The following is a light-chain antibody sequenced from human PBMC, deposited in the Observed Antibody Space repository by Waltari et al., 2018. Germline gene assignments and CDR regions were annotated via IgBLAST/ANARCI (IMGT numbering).Light chain of an antibody. CDR3: QQYYSTPQT. J-gene: IGKJ2*01. CDR2: WAS. Sequence: DIVMTQSPDSLAVSLGESATINCKSSQSVLYSPNNKNYLAWYQQKPGQPPKLLIYWASTRESGVPDRFSGSGSGTDFTLTISSLQAEDVAVYYCQQYYSTPQTFGQGTKLEIK. V-gene: IGKV4-1*01. CDR1: QSVLYSPNNKNY.